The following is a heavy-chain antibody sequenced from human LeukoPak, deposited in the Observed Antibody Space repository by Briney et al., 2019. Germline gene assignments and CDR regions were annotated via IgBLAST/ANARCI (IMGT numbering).Heavy chain of an antibody. Sequence: SGPTLVKPTQTLTLTCTFSGFSPSTSGVGVGWIRQPPGKALEWLALIYWDDDKRYSPSLKSRLTITKATSKNQVVLTMTNMDPVDTATYYCAHTLGYYDSSGYYYFEDYWGQGTLVTVSS. CDR3: AHTLGYYDSSGYYYFEDY. J-gene: IGHJ4*02. D-gene: IGHD3-22*01. CDR1: GFSPSTSGVG. CDR2: IYWDDDK. V-gene: IGHV2-5*02.